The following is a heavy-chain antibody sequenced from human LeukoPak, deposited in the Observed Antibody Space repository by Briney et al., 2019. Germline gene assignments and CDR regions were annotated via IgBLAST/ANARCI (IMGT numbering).Heavy chain of an antibody. D-gene: IGHD1-1*01. CDR1: GFTFSRHW. V-gene: IGHV3-74*01. Sequence: GGSLRLSCEVSGFTFSRHWMHWVRQTPGKGLVWVSRINDIGSQTFYADSVKGRFAMSRDNAKNTMYLQMNSLRAEDTAVYFCGRITGAYNLVDYWGQGTLVTVSS. J-gene: IGHJ4*02. CDR3: GRITGAYNLVDY. CDR2: INDIGSQT.